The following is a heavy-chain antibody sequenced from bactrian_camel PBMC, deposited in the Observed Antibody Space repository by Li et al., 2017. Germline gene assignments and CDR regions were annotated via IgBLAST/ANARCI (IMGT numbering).Heavy chain of an antibody. CDR2: IYTGDGTT. V-gene: IGHV3S19*01. J-gene: IGHJ4*01. D-gene: IGHD3*01. CDR1: GFSFSDHY. Sequence: DVQLVESGGGLVQPGGSLRLSCLTSGFSFSDHYMHWVCQVPGKGLEWVSSIYTGDGTTNFADSVKGRFTISRDNAKNTLYLQMNSLKTEDTAVYYCAAGVGYFLGSNYWGQGTQVTVS. CDR3: AAGVGYFLGSNY.